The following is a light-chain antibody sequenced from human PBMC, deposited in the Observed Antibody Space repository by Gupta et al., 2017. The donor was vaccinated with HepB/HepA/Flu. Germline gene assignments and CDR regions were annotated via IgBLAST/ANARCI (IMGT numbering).Light chain of an antibody. J-gene: IGKJ4*01. CDR3: QRRSNWHPLT. CDR1: QTFSSY. CDR2: DVS. Sequence: IVLTQSPATLSLSPGERATVSCRASQTFSSYLAWYQQKPGQAPRLLIYDVSNRATGVPARFSGSGNGTEVTLTISIRELEDSAVYTCQRRSNWHPLTFGGGTKVEIK. V-gene: IGKV3-11*01.